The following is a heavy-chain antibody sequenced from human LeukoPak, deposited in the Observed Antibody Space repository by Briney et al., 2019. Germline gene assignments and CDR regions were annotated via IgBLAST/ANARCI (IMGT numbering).Heavy chain of an antibody. CDR1: GFTFSSYG. Sequence: GGSLRLSCAASGFTFSSYGMHWVRQAPGKGREGVAFIRYDGSNKYYADSVKGRFTISRDNSKNTLYLQMNSLRAEDTAVYYCASPTRRELSHNADYWGQGTLVTVSS. CDR2: IRYDGSNK. J-gene: IGHJ4*02. D-gene: IGHD3-16*02. V-gene: IGHV3-30*02. CDR3: ASPTRRELSHNADY.